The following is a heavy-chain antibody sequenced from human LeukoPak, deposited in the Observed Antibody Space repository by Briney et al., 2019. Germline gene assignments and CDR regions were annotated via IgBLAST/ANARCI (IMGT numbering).Heavy chain of an antibody. CDR2: VNGDGSST. Sequence: RGSLRLSCAASGFTFSSFWMHWVRQAPGKGLVWVSRVNGDGSSTTYADSVKGRFTISRDSAKNTVYLQMNSLRAEDTAVYYCARPQHGDLYAFDIWGHGTMVTVSS. CDR3: ARPQHGDLYAFDI. D-gene: IGHD4-17*01. CDR1: GFTFSSFW. V-gene: IGHV3-74*01. J-gene: IGHJ3*02.